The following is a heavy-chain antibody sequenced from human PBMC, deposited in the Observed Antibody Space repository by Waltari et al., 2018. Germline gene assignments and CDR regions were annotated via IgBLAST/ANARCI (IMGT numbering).Heavy chain of an antibody. V-gene: IGHV1-8*01. Sequence: GNTGYAQKFQGRVTMTRNTSISTAYMELSSLRSEDTAVYYCASSSSYYYGSGSYWWFDPWGQGTLVTVSS. CDR3: ASSSSYYYGSGSYWWFDP. CDR2: GNT. J-gene: IGHJ5*02. D-gene: IGHD3-10*01.